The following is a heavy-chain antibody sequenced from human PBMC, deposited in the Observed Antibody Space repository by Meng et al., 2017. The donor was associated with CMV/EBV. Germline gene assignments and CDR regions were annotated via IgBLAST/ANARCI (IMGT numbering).Heavy chain of an antibody. Sequence: CQASGYTFTGYYMHWVRQAPGQGLEWMGWINPNSGGTNYAQKFQGRVTMTRDTSISTAYMELSRLRSDDTAVYYCARDFLTNWFDPWGQGTLVTVSS. J-gene: IGHJ5*02. CDR3: ARDFLTNWFDP. V-gene: IGHV1-2*02. CDR2: INPNSGGT. CDR1: GYTFTGYY.